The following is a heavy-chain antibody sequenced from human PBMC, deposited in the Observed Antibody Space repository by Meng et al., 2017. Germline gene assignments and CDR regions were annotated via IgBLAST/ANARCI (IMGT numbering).Heavy chain of an antibody. J-gene: IGHJ4*02. CDR3: ARAPYSSSWVGYYFDY. Sequence: SETLSLTCTVSGGSISSYYWSWIRQPPRKGLEWIGYIYYSGSTNYNPSLNRRVTISVYTSKNQFSLKLSSVTAADTAVYYCARAPYSSSWVGYYFDYWGQGTLVTVSS. CDR1: GGSISSYY. D-gene: IGHD6-13*01. V-gene: IGHV4-59*01. CDR2: IYYSGST.